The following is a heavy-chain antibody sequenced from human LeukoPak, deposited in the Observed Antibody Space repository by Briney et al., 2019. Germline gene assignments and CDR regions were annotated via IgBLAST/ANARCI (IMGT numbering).Heavy chain of an antibody. CDR3: TRGGVTTHYDY. D-gene: IGHD5-18*01. CDR2: ISGSSTYI. V-gene: IGHV3-21*01. Sequence: GGSLRLSCAASGFTFSSYWMNWVRQAPGEGLEWVSSISGSSTYILYADSVKGRFTISRDNAKNSLHLQMNSLRAEDTAVYYCTRGGVTTHYDYWGQGTLVTVSS. J-gene: IGHJ4*02. CDR1: GFTFSSYW.